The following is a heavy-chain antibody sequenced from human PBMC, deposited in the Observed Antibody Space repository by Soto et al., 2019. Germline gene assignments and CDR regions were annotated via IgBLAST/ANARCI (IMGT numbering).Heavy chain of an antibody. CDR3: AVDKQPLYSSSSPYIDP. Sequence: GASVKVSCKASGYTFTGYYMQLVRQAPGQGLEWMGWINPNSGGTNYAQKFQGRVTMTRDTSISTAYMELSRLRSDDTAVYYCAVDKQPLYSSSSPYIDPWGQGTLVTVSS. J-gene: IGHJ5*02. V-gene: IGHV1-2*02. CDR2: INPNSGGT. CDR1: GYTFTGYY. D-gene: IGHD6-6*01.